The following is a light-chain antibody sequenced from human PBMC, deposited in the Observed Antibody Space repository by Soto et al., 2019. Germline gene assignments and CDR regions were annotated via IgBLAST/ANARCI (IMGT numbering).Light chain of an antibody. J-gene: IGKJ3*01. CDR2: AAS. V-gene: IGKV3-20*01. Sequence: EVVLTQSPDTLSLSPGERATLSCRASQSISSDYLVWYQQKPGQAPRLLIYAASRRATGIPERFRGSGSGADFSLTISRLEPEDFAVYYCQQYGGSPLFTFGPGTKVDIK. CDR3: QQYGGSPLFT. CDR1: QSISSDY.